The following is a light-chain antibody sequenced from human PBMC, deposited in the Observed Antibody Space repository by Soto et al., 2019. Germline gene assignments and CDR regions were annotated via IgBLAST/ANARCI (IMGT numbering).Light chain of an antibody. Sequence: QSVLTQPPSASGTPGQRVTISCSGSSSNIGSNYVYWYQQLPGTAPKHLIYSNNQRPSGVPDRFSGSKSGTSASLAISGLRSEAEDDYYCAAWDDSLSGPCVFGTGTKLTVL. J-gene: IGLJ1*01. V-gene: IGLV1-47*02. CDR2: SNN. CDR3: AAWDDSLSGPCV. CDR1: SSNIGSNY.